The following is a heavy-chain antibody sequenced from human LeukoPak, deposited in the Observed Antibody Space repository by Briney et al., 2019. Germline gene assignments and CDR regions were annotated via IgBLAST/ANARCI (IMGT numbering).Heavy chain of an antibody. V-gene: IGHV2-70*11. J-gene: IGHJ4*02. CDR3: ARISGEAYDC. CDR1: GFSLRTSGMC. D-gene: IGHD3-10*01. Sequence: SGPALVKPTQTLTLTCTFSGFSLRTSGMCVSWIRQPPEKALEWLARIDWDDDKYYSTSLKTRLTISKDTSKNQVVLTMTNMDPVDTATYYCARISGEAYDCWGQGTLVTVSS. CDR2: IDWDDDK.